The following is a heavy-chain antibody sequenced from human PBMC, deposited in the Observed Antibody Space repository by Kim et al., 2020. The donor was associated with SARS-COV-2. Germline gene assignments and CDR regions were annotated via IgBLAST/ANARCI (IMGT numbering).Heavy chain of an antibody. CDR2: ISGSGGNT. Sequence: GGSLRLSCAASGFTFSSYVMSWVRQAPGKGLEWVSTISGSGGNTYYADSVKGRFTISRDNSKNTLYLQMNSLSAEDTAVHYCAKLVSDSFDYWCQGTLVT. D-gene: IGHD6-6*01. CDR1: GFTFSSYV. CDR3: AKLVSDSFDY. V-gene: IGHV3-23*01. J-gene: IGHJ4*02.